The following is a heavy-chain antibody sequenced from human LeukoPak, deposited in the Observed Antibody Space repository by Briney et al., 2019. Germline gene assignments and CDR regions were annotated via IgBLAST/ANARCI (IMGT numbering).Heavy chain of an antibody. CDR1: GFTFSSYS. V-gene: IGHV3-21*01. Sequence: GGSLRLSCAASGFTFSSYSMNWVRQAPGKGLEWVSSISSSSSYIYYADSVKGRFTISRDNAKNSLYLQMSSLRAEDTAVYYCASPGHYDSSGYYDYWGQGTLVTVSS. CDR3: ASPGHYDSSGYYDY. J-gene: IGHJ4*02. CDR2: ISSSSSYI. D-gene: IGHD3-22*01.